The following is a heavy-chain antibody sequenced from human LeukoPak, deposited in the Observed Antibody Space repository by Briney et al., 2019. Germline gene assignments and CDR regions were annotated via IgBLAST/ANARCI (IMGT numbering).Heavy chain of an antibody. D-gene: IGHD3-10*01. Sequence: GGSLRLSCAASGFTFAIHAMTWVPQAPGRGREWVPGISGDGASTHYAESVKGQFTISRDNSQNTLFLQMNSLRVEDTAIYYCAKDSYVSGRPLHTFDVWGQGTMVTVS. CDR3: AKDSYVSGRPLHTFDV. J-gene: IGHJ3*01. CDR2: ISGDGAST. CDR1: GFTFAIHA. V-gene: IGHV3-23*01.